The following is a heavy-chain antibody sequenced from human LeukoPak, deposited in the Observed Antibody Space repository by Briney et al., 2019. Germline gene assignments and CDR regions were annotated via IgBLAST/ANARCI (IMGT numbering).Heavy chain of an antibody. V-gene: IGHV3-23*01. CDR1: GFTFSSYA. CDR3: AKDLGSITAAPNAFDI. J-gene: IGHJ3*02. Sequence: GGSLRLSCTASGFTFSSYAMTWVRQAPGKGLEWVSAISPSSNTRYYSDSVRGRFTVSRDNSENTVYLQMNSLRAEDTAVYYCAKDLGSITAAPNAFDIWGQGTMVTVSS. D-gene: IGHD6-13*01. CDR2: ISPSSNTR.